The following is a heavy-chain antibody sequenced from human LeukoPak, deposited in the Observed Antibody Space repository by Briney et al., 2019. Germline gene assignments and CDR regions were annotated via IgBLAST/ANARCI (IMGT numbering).Heavy chain of an antibody. D-gene: IGHD4-17*01. J-gene: IGHJ2*01. CDR2: IIPIIGTA. CDR1: GGTFSSSA. CDR3: ARGLLPAGDYVWYFDL. V-gene: IGHV1-69*11. Sequence: SVKVSCKASGGTFSSSAITWVRQAPGQGLVWMGNIIPIIGTANYAQKFQGRVTITADESTSTAYMELSSLRSEDTAVYYCARGLLPAGDYVWYFDLWGRGTLVTVSS.